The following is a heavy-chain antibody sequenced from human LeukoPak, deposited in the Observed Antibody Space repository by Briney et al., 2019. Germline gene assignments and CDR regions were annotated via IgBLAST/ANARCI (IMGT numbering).Heavy chain of an antibody. V-gene: IGHV1-69*13. J-gene: IGHJ6*02. Sequence: SVKVPCKASGGTFSSYAISWVRQAPGQGLEWMGGIIPIFGTANYAQKFQGRVTITADESTSTAYMELSSLRSEDTAVYYCARGPDYGYDYYYYYGMDVWGQGTTVTVSS. CDR3: ARGPDYGYDYYYYYGMDV. CDR1: GGTFSSYA. D-gene: IGHD4-17*01. CDR2: IIPIFGTA.